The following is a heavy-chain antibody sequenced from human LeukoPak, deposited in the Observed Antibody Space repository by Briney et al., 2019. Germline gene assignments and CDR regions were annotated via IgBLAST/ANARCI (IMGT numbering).Heavy chain of an antibody. CDR1: GYSFTNYW. CDR2: IYPGDSDT. D-gene: IGHD2-15*01. V-gene: IGHV5-51*01. J-gene: IGHJ5*02. Sequence: GESLKISCKASGYSFTNYWIGWVRQMPGRGLEWMGIIYPGDSDTRYSPSFQGQVTISADKSISTAYLQWNSLKASDTAIYYCARAKERFCSGSRCYINRFDPWGQETLVSVSS. CDR3: ARAKERFCSGSRCYINRFDP.